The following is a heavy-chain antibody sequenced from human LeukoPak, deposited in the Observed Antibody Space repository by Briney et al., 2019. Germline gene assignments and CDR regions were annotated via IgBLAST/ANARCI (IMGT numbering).Heavy chain of an antibody. V-gene: IGHV4-59*11. CDR1: GGSISSHY. Sequence: SETLSLTCTVSGGSISSHYWSWIRQPPGKGLEWIGYIYYSGSTNYNPSLKSRVTISVDTSKNQFSLKLSSVTAADTAVYYCARGYYDSSGGTWLHTYYYYYYMDVWGKGTTVTVSS. D-gene: IGHD3-22*01. CDR2: IYYSGST. CDR3: ARGYYDSSGGTWLHTYYYYYYMDV. J-gene: IGHJ6*03.